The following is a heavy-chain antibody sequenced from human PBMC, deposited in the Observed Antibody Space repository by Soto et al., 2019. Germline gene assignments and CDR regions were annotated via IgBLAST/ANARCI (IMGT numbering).Heavy chain of an antibody. CDR1: GFTSSSYF. V-gene: IGHV3-30*04. CDR2: ISYDGSNK. J-gene: IGHJ6*02. Sequence: QVQLVESGGGVVQPGRSLSLSCVASGFTSSSYFRHWVRQAPGKGQEWVALISYDGSNKHYADSVKGRFTISRDNSKNTLYLQMNSLRGDDTAVYSCARGDPYYGMDVWGQGTTVTVSS. CDR3: ARGDPYYGMDV.